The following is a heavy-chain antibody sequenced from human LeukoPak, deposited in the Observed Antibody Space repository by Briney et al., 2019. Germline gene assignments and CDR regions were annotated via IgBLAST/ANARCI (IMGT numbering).Heavy chain of an antibody. CDR2: IRAKTHDGTA. CDR1: GFNFGDYN. D-gene: IGHD2-2*02. Sequence: GGSLRLSCTTSGFNFGDYNMNWVRQAPGKGLEWVGYIRAKTHDGTADYAASVKGRFTISRDDSKSIAYLQMTGLKSEDTAVYYCTRGRLYPCGPEFDFWGQGTLVTVSS. CDR3: TRGRLYPCGPEFDF. J-gene: IGHJ4*02. V-gene: IGHV3-49*04.